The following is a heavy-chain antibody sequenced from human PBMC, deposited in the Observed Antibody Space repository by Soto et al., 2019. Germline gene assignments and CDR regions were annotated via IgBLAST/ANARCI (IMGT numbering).Heavy chain of an antibody. CDR2: INHSGST. Sequence: PSETLSLTCAVYGGSFSGYYWSWIRQPPGKGLEWIGEINHSGSTNYNPSLKSRVTISVDTSKNQFSLKLSSVTAADTAVYYCAREASGSNPFDYWGQGTLVTVS. CDR3: AREASGSNPFDY. D-gene: IGHD5-12*01. V-gene: IGHV4-34*01. CDR1: GGSFSGYY. J-gene: IGHJ4*02.